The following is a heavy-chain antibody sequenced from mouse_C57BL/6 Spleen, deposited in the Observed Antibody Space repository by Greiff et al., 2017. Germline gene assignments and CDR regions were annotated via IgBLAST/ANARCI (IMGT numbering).Heavy chain of an antibody. J-gene: IGHJ4*01. CDR3: ARHKDYDSYAMDY. V-gene: IGHV2-6-1*01. CDR2: IWSDGST. D-gene: IGHD2-4*01. Sequence: VQLKESGPGLVAPSQSLSITCTVSGFSLTSYGVHWVRQPPGKGLEWLVVIWSDGSTTYNSALKSRLSISKDNSKSQVFLKMNSLQTDDTAMYYCARHKDYDSYAMDYWGQGTSVTVSA. CDR1: GFSLTSYG.